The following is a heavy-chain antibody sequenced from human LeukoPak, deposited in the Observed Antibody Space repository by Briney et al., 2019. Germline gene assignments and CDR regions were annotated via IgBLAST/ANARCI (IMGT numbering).Heavy chain of an antibody. CDR1: GFTFSSYA. Sequence: GGSLRLSCAASGFTFSSYAMHWVRQAPGKGLEWVAVISYDGSNKYYADSVKGRFTISRDNSKNTLYLQMNSLRAEDTAVYYCASETFPYIAVAGNPSYWGQGTLVTVSS. CDR3: ASETFPYIAVAGNPSY. J-gene: IGHJ4*02. D-gene: IGHD6-19*01. V-gene: IGHV3-30*04. CDR2: ISYDGSNK.